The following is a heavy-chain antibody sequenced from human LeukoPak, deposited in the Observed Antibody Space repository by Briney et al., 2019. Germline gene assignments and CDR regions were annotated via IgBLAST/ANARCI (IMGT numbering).Heavy chain of an antibody. Sequence: GGSLRLSCAASGFTFSSYGMHWARQAPGKGLEWVAVIWYDGSNKYYADSVKGRFTISRDNSKNTLYLQMNSLRAEDTAVYYCARVGTGYYDSSGYYDYWGQGTLVTVSS. D-gene: IGHD3-22*01. CDR1: GFTFSSYG. V-gene: IGHV3-33*01. CDR3: ARVGTGYYDSSGYYDY. CDR2: IWYDGSNK. J-gene: IGHJ4*02.